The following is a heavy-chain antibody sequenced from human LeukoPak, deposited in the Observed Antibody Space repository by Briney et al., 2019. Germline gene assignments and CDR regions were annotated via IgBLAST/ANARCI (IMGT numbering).Heavy chain of an antibody. Sequence: GASVKASCKASGYNFRSYGIGWVRQAPRQGLEWMGWITAGNGNTNYAQKVQGRVTMTTDTSTSTAYMELRSLRSDDTAVYFCARDSARGYSYGYNAFDFWGHGTMVTVSS. J-gene: IGHJ3*01. V-gene: IGHV1-18*01. CDR2: ITAGNGNT. D-gene: IGHD5-18*01. CDR3: ARDSARGYSYGYNAFDF. CDR1: GYNFRSYG.